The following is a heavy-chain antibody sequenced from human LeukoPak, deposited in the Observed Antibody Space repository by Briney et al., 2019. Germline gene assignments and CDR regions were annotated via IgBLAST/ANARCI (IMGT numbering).Heavy chain of an antibody. CDR3: ARGQVGATGFDY. V-gene: IGHV3-21*01. CDR2: ISSSSSYI. J-gene: IGHJ4*02. Sequence: GGSLRLSCAASGFAFSSYSMNWVRQAPGKGLEWVSSISSSSSYIYYADSVKGRFTISRDKAKNSLYLQMNSLRAEDTAVYYCARGQVGATGFDYWGQGTLVTVSS. D-gene: IGHD1-26*01. CDR1: GFAFSSYS.